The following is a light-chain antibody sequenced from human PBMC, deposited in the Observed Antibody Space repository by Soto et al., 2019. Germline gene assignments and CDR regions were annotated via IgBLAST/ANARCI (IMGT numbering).Light chain of an antibody. V-gene: IGKV1-5*01. CDR1: QNINNW. Sequence: DIQMTQSPSTLSASVGDRVTITCRASQNINNWLAWYQQKPGKAPKLLMYDVSSLESGVPSRFSGSRSGTEFTLTITSLQPDDFATYYCQQYKNYPWTFGQGTKVDIK. J-gene: IGKJ1*01. CDR2: DVS. CDR3: QQYKNYPWT.